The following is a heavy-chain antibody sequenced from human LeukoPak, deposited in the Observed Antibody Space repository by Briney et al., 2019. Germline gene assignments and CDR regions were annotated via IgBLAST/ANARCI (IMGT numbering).Heavy chain of an antibody. CDR3: ARVDRYHYYLDG. CDR1: GGTFSRYS. Sequence: SVTVSCKASGGTFSRYSITWVRQAPGQGLEWMGGIMPLFNAANYAQRFQGRVTITTDESTSTAYMELSSLRFEDTAMYYCARVDRYHYYLDGWGKGTTVTVSS. J-gene: IGHJ6*03. CDR2: IMPLFNAA. V-gene: IGHV1-69*05.